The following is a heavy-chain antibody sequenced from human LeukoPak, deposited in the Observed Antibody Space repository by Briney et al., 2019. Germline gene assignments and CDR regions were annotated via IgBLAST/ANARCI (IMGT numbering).Heavy chain of an antibody. CDR1: GYTFTGYY. CDR2: INTGNGNT. Sequence: ASVKVSCKASGYTFTGYYMHWVRQAPGQRLEWMGWINTGNGNTKHSQKFQGRVTITRDTSASTAYMELSSLRSEDTAVYYCARDLQSYYYYYMDVWGKGTTVTVSS. J-gene: IGHJ6*03. V-gene: IGHV1-3*04. CDR3: ARDLQSYYYYYMDV.